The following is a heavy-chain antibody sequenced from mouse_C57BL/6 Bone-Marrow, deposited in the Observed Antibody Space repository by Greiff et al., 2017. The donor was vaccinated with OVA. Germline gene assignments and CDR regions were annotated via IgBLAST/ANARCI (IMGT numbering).Heavy chain of an antibody. CDR2: ISDGGSYT. CDR1: GFTFSSYA. D-gene: IGHD5-5*01. V-gene: IGHV5-4*01. CDR3: ARDRDYLAWFAY. J-gene: IGHJ3*01. Sequence: EVNVVESGGGLVKPGGSLKLSCAASGFTFSSYAMSWVRQTPEKRLEWVATISDGGSYTYYPDNVKGRFTISRDNAKNNLYLQMSHLKSEDTAMYYCARDRDYLAWFAYWGQGTLVTVSA.